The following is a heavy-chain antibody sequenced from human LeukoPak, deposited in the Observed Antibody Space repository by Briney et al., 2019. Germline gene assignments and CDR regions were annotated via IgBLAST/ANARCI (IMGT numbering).Heavy chain of an antibody. Sequence: GGSLRLSCAASGFTFDDYAMHWVRQAPGKGLEWVSGISWNSGSIGYADSVKGRFTISRDNSKNTLYLQMNSLRAEDTAVYYCARAGLVVVAATVTYYFDYWGQGTLVTVSS. D-gene: IGHD2-15*01. CDR1: GFTFDDYA. V-gene: IGHV3-9*01. CDR3: ARAGLVVVAATVTYYFDY. CDR2: ISWNSGSI. J-gene: IGHJ4*02.